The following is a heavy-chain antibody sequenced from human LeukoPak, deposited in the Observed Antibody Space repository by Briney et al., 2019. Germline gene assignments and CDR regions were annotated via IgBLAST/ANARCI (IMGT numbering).Heavy chain of an antibody. Sequence: GGSLRLSCAASGFTFSSYWMHWVRQAPGKGLVWVSRINTDGSSTSYADSVKGRFTISRDNAKNTLYLQMNSLRAEDTAVYYCARDQVDNIVVASGAFDIWGQGTMVTVSS. J-gene: IGHJ3*02. CDR2: INTDGSST. CDR1: GFTFSSYW. D-gene: IGHD2-2*01. CDR3: ARDQVDNIVVASGAFDI. V-gene: IGHV3-74*01.